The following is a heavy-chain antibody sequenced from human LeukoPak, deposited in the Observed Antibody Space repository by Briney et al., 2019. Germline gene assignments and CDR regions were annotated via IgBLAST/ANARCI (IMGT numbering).Heavy chain of an antibody. V-gene: IGHV4-39*07. CDR3: ARVVVPGYFDF. CDR1: GGSISSSSFY. CDR2: IHYSRTI. J-gene: IGHJ4*02. Sequence: PSETLSLTCSVSGGSISSSSFYGGWVRQPPGKRLEWIATIHYSRTIYYNPSLKSRVTLSVDTSKNQFSLKLSSVTAADTAVYYCARVVVPGYFDFWGQGTLVTVSS.